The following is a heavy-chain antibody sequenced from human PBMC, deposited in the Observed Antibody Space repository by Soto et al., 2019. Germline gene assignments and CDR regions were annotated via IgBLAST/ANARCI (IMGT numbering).Heavy chain of an antibody. D-gene: IGHD6-19*01. Sequence: HPGGSLRLSCAASGFTFSSYAMSWVRQAPGKGLEWVSAISGSGGSTYYADSVKGRFTISRDNSKNTLYLQMNSLRAEDTAVYYCAKDLKKGEQWLVVDYWGQGTLVTVSS. CDR3: AKDLKKGEQWLVVDY. J-gene: IGHJ4*02. CDR2: ISGSGGST. V-gene: IGHV3-23*01. CDR1: GFTFSSYA.